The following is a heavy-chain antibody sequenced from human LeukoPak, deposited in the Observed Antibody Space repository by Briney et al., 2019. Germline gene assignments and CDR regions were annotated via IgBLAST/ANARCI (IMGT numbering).Heavy chain of an antibody. CDR1: GFTASSNF. J-gene: IGHJ3*02. V-gene: IGHV3-66*01. Sequence: HPGGSLRLSCAASGFTASSNFMSWVRQAPGKGLEWVSAIYSGGSTYYADSVKGRFTISRDISKNTLFFEMNSLRAEDTAVYYCGREILPSYAFDIWGQGTMVTVSS. CDR2: IYSGGST. CDR3: GREILPSYAFDI. D-gene: IGHD2/OR15-2a*01.